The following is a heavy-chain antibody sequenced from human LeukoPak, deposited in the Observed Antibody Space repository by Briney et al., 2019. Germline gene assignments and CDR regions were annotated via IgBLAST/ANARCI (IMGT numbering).Heavy chain of an antibody. CDR1: GFTFSDYY. CDR3: AKDGRDRQWLLRPLL. D-gene: IGHD6-19*01. CDR2: ISGSGGST. J-gene: IGHJ4*02. Sequence: GGSLRLSCAASGFTFSDYYMSWIRQAPGKGLEWVSAISGSGGSTYYADSVKGRFTISRDNSKNTLYLQMNSLRAEDTAVYYCAKDGRDRQWLLRPLLWGQGTLVTVSS. V-gene: IGHV3-23*01.